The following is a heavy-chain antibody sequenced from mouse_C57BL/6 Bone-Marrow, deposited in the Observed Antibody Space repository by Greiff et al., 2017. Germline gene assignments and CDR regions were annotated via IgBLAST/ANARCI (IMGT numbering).Heavy chain of an antibody. J-gene: IGHJ2*01. CDR2: IYPRSGNT. Sequence: VKLQESGAELARPGASVKLFCKASGYTFTSYGISWVKQRTGQGLEWIGEIYPRSGNTYYNEKFKGKATLTADKSSSTAYMELRSLTSEDSAVYFCDYYGSSYFDYWGQGTTLTVSS. CDR1: GYTFTSYG. V-gene: IGHV1-81*01. CDR3: DYYGSSYFDY. D-gene: IGHD1-1*01.